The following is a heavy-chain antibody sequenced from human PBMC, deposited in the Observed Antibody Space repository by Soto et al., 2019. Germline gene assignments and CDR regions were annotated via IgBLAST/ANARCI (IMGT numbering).Heavy chain of an antibody. CDR3: AREGITGTTFPLDP. J-gene: IGHJ5*02. V-gene: IGHV3-33*01. CDR1: GFTFSSYG. CDR2: IWYDGSNK. D-gene: IGHD1-20*01. Sequence: PGGSLRLSCAASGFTFSSYGMHWVRQAPGKGLEWVAVIWYDGSNKYYADSVKGRFTISRDNSKNTLYLQMNSLRAEDTAVYYCAREGITGTTFPLDPWGQGTLVTVSS.